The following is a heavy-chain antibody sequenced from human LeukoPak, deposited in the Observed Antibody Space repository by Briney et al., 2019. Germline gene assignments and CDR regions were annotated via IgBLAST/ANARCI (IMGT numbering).Heavy chain of an antibody. CDR2: IYTSGST. V-gene: IGHV4-61*02. Sequence: PSETLSLTCTVSGGSISSGSYYWSWIRQPAGKGLEWIGRIYTSGSTNYNPSLKSRVTISVDTSKNQFSLKLSSVTAADTAVYYCARGSIAAAGKVWFDPWGQGTLVTVSS. D-gene: IGHD6-13*01. J-gene: IGHJ5*02. CDR1: GGSISSGSYY. CDR3: ARGSIAAAGKVWFDP.